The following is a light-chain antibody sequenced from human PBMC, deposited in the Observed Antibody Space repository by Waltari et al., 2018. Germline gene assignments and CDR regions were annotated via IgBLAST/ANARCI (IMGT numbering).Light chain of an antibody. J-gene: IGLJ3*02. V-gene: IGLV2-14*01. CDR2: EVS. Sequence: QSALTQPASVSGSPGQSITISCTGTSSDVGGYNYVSWYQQHPGKAPKLMIYEVSNRPSGVSNRFSGSKPGTTASLTISGLQAEDEADYYCSSYTSSSTWVFGGGTKLTVL. CDR1: SSDVGGYNY. CDR3: SSYTSSSTWV.